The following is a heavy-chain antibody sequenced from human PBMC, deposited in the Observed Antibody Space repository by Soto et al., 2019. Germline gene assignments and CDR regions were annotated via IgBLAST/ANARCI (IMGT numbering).Heavy chain of an antibody. CDR1: GGSVRSGSYY. V-gene: IGHV4-61*01. CDR2: IFDSGST. D-gene: IGHD3-22*01. J-gene: IGHJ4*02. Sequence: SETLSLTCTVAGGSVRSGSYYWSWIRQPPGKGLEWIGYIFDSGSTDYHPSLKSRVSISVDTSKKQFSLNLSSVTAADTAVYYCARGKGSSGGYFDSWGQGTLVTVS. CDR3: ARGKGSSGGYFDS.